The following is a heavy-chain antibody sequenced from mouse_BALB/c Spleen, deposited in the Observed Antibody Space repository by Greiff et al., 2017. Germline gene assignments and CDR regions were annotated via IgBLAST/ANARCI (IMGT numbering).Heavy chain of an antibody. J-gene: IGHJ1*01. CDR1: GDSITSGY. CDR3: ASPHYYGSSYWYFDV. V-gene: IGHV3-8*02. CDR2: ISYSGST. Sequence: VQLQQSGPSLVKPSQTLSLTCSVTGDSITSGYWNWIRKFPGNKLEYMGYISYSGSTYYNPSLKSRISITRDTSKNQYYLQLNSVTTEDTATYYCASPHYYGSSYWYFDVWGAGTTVTVSS. D-gene: IGHD1-1*01.